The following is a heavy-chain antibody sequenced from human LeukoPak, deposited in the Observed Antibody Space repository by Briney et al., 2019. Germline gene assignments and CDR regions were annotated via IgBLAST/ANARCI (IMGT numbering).Heavy chain of an antibody. Sequence: GGSLRLSCEASGFTFTSYAMSRVRQAPGKGLEWVSGISGSGSSKYYADSVNGRFAISRDNSKNTVSLQINSLRVEDTALYYCAKGRVYYYGSGSYGDAFDIWGQGTDVTISS. J-gene: IGHJ3*02. CDR1: GFTFTSYA. CDR3: AKGRVYYYGSGSYGDAFDI. CDR2: ISGSGSSK. D-gene: IGHD3-10*01. V-gene: IGHV3-23*01.